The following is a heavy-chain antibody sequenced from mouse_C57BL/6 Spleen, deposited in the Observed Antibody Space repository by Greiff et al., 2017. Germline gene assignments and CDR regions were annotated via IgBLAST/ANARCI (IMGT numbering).Heavy chain of an antibody. J-gene: IGHJ3*01. CDR2: IDPSDSYT. CDR3: ARGNYSKGFAY. CDR1: GYTFTSYW. Sequence: VQLQQPGAELVMPGASVKLSCKASGYTFTSYWMHWVKQRPGQGLEWIGEIDPSDSYTNYNQKFKGKSTLTVDKSSSTAYMQLSSLTSEDSAVYYWARGNYSKGFAYWGQGTLVTVSA. V-gene: IGHV1-69*01. D-gene: IGHD2-12*01.